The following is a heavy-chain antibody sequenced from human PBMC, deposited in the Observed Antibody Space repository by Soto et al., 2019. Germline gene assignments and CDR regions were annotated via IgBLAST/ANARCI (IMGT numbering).Heavy chain of an antibody. CDR3: ARREALHDAFDI. Sequence: ASVKVSCKASGSTFTSYGISWVRQAPGQGLEWMGWISAYNGNTNYAQKLQGRVTMTTDTSTSTAYMELRSLRSDDTAVYYCARREALHDAFDIWGQGTMVTVSS. V-gene: IGHV1-18*01. J-gene: IGHJ3*02. CDR2: ISAYNGNT. CDR1: GSTFTSYG.